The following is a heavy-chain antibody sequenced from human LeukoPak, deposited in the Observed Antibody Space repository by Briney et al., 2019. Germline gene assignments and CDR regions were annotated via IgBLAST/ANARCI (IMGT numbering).Heavy chain of an antibody. D-gene: IGHD6-13*01. J-gene: IGHJ3*02. Sequence: GGSLRLSCAASEFTFSSYSMNWVRQAPGKGLEWVSFISSSSSYISYADSVKGRFTISRDNAKNSLYLQMNSLRAEDMALYYCAKDRLAAAGYDAFDIWGQGTMVTVSS. V-gene: IGHV3-21*04. CDR2: ISSSSSYI. CDR1: EFTFSSYS. CDR3: AKDRLAAAGYDAFDI.